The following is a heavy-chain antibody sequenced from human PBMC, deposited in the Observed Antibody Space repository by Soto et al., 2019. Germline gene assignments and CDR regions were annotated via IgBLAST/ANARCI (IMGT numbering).Heavy chain of an antibody. CDR2: VSHDGRNT. CDR3: AKGGRQWLVKSDFNY. V-gene: IGHV3-30*18. D-gene: IGHD6-19*01. Sequence: VQLVESGGGVVQPGRSRRLSCAASGFTFSDYAMHWVPQAPGKGLEWVAVVSHDGRNTHYADSVKGRFTISRDSSKNTVSLEMTSLRAEDTAVYYCAKGGRQWLVKSDFNYWGEGALVTVSS. CDR1: GFTFSDYA. J-gene: IGHJ4*02.